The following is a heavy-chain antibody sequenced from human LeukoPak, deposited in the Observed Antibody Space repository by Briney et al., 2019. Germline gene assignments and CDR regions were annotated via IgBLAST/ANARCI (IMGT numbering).Heavy chain of an antibody. V-gene: IGHV5-51*01. Sequence: PGESLKIYCKGSGYSFTTYWIGWVRQLPGKGVEWMGIIYPDDSDARYSPSFQGQVTVSADKSISTAFLQWSSLKASDTAMYYCARQAYSGSSSHVDYWGQGTLVTVSS. D-gene: IGHD1-26*01. CDR1: GYSFTTYW. J-gene: IGHJ4*02. CDR3: ARQAYSGSSSHVDY. CDR2: IYPDDSDA.